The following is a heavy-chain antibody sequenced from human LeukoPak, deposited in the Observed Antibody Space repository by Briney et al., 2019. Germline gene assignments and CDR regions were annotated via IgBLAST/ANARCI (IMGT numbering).Heavy chain of an antibody. V-gene: IGHV3-30*18. J-gene: IGHJ6*02. D-gene: IGHD3-10*01. CDR1: GFTFSSYG. CDR3: AKRVVMGRFGEGYGMDV. CDR2: ISYDGSNK. Sequence: GGSLRLSCAASGFTFSSYGMHWVRQAPGKGLEWVAVISYDGSNKYYADSVKGRFTISRDNSKNTLYLRMNSLRAEDTAVYYCAKRVVMGRFGEGYGMDVWGQGTTVTVSS.